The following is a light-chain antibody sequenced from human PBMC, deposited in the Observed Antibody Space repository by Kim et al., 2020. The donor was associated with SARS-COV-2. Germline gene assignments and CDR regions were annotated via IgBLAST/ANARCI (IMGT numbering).Light chain of an antibody. Sequence: QSALTQPASVSGSPGQSVGISCAGTSSDIGRYNLVSWYQQIPGKAPKLIIYEVTKWPSGVSNRFSGSKSGNTASLTISGLQAEDEADYFCCSYAGSYTLVFGGGTQLTVL. V-gene: IGLV2-23*02. CDR2: EVT. J-gene: IGLJ2*01. CDR3: CSYAGSYTLV. CDR1: SSDIGRYNL.